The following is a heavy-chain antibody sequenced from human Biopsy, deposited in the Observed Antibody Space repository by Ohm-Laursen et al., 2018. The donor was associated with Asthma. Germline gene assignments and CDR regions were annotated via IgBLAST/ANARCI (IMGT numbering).Heavy chain of an antibody. CDR1: GDSFSNYA. D-gene: IGHD5-12*01. J-gene: IGHJ6*02. CDR2: LIPVLGTP. Sequence: SVTVSCQASGDSFSNYAISWVRQPPGQGLEWMGGLIPVLGTPDHAQMFEGRVTITADESTSTAYMELSSLSSEDTAVYYCERGYSGSDRSVYYYSGLEVWGQGTTVTVSS. V-gene: IGHV1-69*13. CDR3: ERGYSGSDRSVYYYSGLEV.